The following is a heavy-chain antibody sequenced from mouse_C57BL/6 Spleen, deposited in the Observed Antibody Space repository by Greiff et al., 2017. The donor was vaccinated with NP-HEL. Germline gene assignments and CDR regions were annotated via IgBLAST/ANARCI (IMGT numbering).Heavy chain of an antibody. V-gene: IGHV5-6*01. Sequence: EVKLMESGGDLVKPGGSLKLSCAASGFTFSSYGMSWVRQTPDKRLEWVATISSGGSYTYYPDSVKGRFTISRDNAKNTLYLQMSSLRSEDTALYYCARQGLRYAMDYWGQGTSVTVSS. CDR2: ISSGGSYT. CDR1: GFTFSSYG. D-gene: IGHD2-2*01. CDR3: ARQGLRYAMDY. J-gene: IGHJ4*01.